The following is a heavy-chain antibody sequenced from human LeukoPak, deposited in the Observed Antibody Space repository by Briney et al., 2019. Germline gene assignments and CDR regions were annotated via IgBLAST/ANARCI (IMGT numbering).Heavy chain of an antibody. D-gene: IGHD5-24*01. CDR2: IYSGGST. CDR1: GFTVSSNY. J-gene: IGHJ4*02. Sequence: PGGSLRLSCAASGFTVSSNYMGWVRQAPGKGLEWVSVIYSGGSTYYADSVKGRFTISRDNSKNTLYLQMNSLRAEDTAVYYCARVEMATMNFDYWGQGTLVTVSS. CDR3: ARVEMATMNFDY. V-gene: IGHV3-53*01.